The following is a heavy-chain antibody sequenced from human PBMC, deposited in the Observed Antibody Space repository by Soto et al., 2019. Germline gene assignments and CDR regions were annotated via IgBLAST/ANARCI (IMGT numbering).Heavy chain of an antibody. Sequence: PGGSLRLSCATSGFTFSTNAMGWVRQAPGMGLEFVSLISGSGNTIYYADSVKGRFTISRDNSMNTVSLQMNSLRAEDTAVYYCAKVGYDTFGYYLRSFDCWGQGTPVTVSS. J-gene: IGHJ4*02. V-gene: IGHV3-23*01. CDR3: AKVGYDTFGYYLRSFDC. CDR1: GFTFSTNA. CDR2: ISGSGNTI. D-gene: IGHD2-2*03.